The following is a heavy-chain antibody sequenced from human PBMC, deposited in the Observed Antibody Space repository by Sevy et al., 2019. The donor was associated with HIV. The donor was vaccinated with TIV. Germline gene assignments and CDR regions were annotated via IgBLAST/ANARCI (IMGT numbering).Heavy chain of an antibody. Sequence: VGSLRLSCAASGFTFSDYSMHWVRQAPGKGLEWVAVISYDGRNNKYNVDSVKGRFTISRDNSKNTLFPQMNSLRAEDSAIYYCARDRGEILRSAFDYWGQGTLVTVSS. CDR2: ISYDGRNNK. CDR1: GFTFSDYS. J-gene: IGHJ4*02. CDR3: ARDRGEILRSAFDY. V-gene: IGHV3-30*14. D-gene: IGHD3-16*01.